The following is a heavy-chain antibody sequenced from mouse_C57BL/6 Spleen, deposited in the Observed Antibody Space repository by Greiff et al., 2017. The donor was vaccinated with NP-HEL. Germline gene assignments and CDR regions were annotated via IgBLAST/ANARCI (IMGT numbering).Heavy chain of an antibody. V-gene: IGHV5-17*01. CDR2: ISSGSSTI. Sequence: EVQRVESGGGLVKPGGSLKLSCAASGFTFSDYGMHWVRQAPEKGLEWVAYISSGSSTIYYADTVKGRFTISRDNAKNTLFLQMTSLRSEDTAMYYCAREGQLRLRGDYAMDYWGQGTSVTVSS. D-gene: IGHD3-2*02. J-gene: IGHJ4*01. CDR1: GFTFSDYG. CDR3: AREGQLRLRGDYAMDY.